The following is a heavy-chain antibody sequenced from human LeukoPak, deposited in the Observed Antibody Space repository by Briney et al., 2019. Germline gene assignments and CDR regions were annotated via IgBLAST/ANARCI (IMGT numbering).Heavy chain of an antibody. V-gene: IGHV3-30-3*01. CDR1: GFTFSGYA. J-gene: IGHJ6*02. CDR3: ARALYDFWSGDYYGMDV. D-gene: IGHD3-3*01. Sequence: GGSLRLSCAASGFTFSGYAMHWVRQAPGKGLEWVAVISYDGSNKYYADSVKGRFTISRDNSKNTLYLQMNSLRAEDTAVYYCARALYDFWSGDYYGMDVWGQGTTVTVSS. CDR2: ISYDGSNK.